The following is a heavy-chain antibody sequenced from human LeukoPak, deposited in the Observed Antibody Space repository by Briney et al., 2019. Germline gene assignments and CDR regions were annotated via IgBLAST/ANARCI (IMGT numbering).Heavy chain of an antibody. Sequence: GGSLRLSCAASGFTFSCDSCDAMSWVRQAPGKGLEWVSAISGSGGSTYYADSVKGRFTISRDNCKNTLYLQMNSLRAEDTAVYYCANWGSGWYNWFDPWGQGTLVTVSS. CDR3: ANWGSGWYNWFDP. D-gene: IGHD6-19*01. CDR1: GFTFSCDSCDA. J-gene: IGHJ5*02. CDR2: ISGSGGST. V-gene: IGHV3-23*01.